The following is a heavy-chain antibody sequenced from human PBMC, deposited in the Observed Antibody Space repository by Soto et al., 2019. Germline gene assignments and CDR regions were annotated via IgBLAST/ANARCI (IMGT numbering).Heavy chain of an antibody. V-gene: IGHV2-5*01. J-gene: IGHJ4*02. CDR2: SYGNGDK. D-gene: IGHD3-16*01. CDR1: GFSLSTVGVG. Sequence: QITLKASGPTLVKPTQTLTLTCSFSGFSLSTVGVGVGWIRQPPGKALEWLAVSYGNGDKRYSPSLRTRLTVTEDTSNNQVVLTMTNMHPVDTATYYCGHRSSAHYFWGNDYWGQGTLVTVSS. CDR3: GHRSSAHYFWGNDY.